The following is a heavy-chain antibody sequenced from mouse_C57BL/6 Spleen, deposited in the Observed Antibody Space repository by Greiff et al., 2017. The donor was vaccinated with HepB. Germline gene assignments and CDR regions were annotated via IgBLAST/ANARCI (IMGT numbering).Heavy chain of an antibody. J-gene: IGHJ2*01. CDR1: GFTFSDYY. V-gene: IGHV5-16*01. Sequence: EVKLMESEGGLVQPGSSMKLSCTASGFTFSDYYMAWVRQVPEKGLEWVANINYDGSSTYYLDSLKSRFIISRDNAKNILYLQMSSLTSEDTATYYCSRSYDGYYFDYWGQGTTLTVSS. CDR3: SRSYDGYYFDY. CDR2: INYDGSST. D-gene: IGHD2-3*01.